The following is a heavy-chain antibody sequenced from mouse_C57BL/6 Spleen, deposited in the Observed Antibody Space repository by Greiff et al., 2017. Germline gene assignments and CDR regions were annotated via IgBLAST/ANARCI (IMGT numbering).Heavy chain of an antibody. CDR2: ISSGGDYI. D-gene: IGHD3-1*01. CDR1: GFTFSSYA. CDR3: TSGPYAIDY. J-gene: IGHJ4*01. V-gene: IGHV5-9-1*02. Sequence: EVKVVESGAGLVKPGGSLKLSCEASGFTFSSYAMSWVRQTPEKRLEWVAYISSGGDYIYYADTVKGRFTISRDNARNTLYLQRSSLKSEDTAMYYCTSGPYAIDYWGQGTSVTVSS.